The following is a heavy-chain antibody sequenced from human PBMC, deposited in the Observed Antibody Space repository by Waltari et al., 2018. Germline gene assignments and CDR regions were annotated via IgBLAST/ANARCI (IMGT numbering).Heavy chain of an antibody. V-gene: IGHV3-23*03. CDR3: ARTGRGNHYDSSDFQY. D-gene: IGHD3-22*01. J-gene: IGHJ1*01. CDR1: GFSFTSYA. CDR2: MYSGGST. Sequence: EVQLLESGGALVQPGGSLRLSCAASGFSFTSYAMVWVRQAPGKGLEWVSIMYSGGSTYYAYAVKCRFTVSRDNSKNTLYLEMHSLRTEDTAVYYCARTGRGNHYDSSDFQYWGQGTLVTVSS.